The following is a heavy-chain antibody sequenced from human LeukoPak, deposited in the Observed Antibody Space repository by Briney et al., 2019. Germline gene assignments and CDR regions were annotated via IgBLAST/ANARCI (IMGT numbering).Heavy chain of an antibody. D-gene: IGHD3-3*01. CDR1: GYTFTSYY. CDR2: INLSGGST. Sequence: ASVKVSCTASGYTFTSYYMHWVRQAPGQGLEWMGIINLSGGSTSYAQKFQGRVTMTRDMSTSTVYMELSSLRSEDTAVYYCARAPYDFWSGSPFFDYWGQGTLVTVSS. CDR3: ARAPYDFWSGSPFFDY. J-gene: IGHJ4*02. V-gene: IGHV1-46*01.